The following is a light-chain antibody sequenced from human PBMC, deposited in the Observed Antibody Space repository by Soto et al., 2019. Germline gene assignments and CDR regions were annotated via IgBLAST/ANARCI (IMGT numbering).Light chain of an antibody. Sequence: EIVLTQSPGTLPLSPGERATLSCRASQSLSSSYLAWYLQKPGQAPRLLIFGTSNKATGDPDRFSGSGSGTDFTLTIARLEPEDFGMYYCQQYATSPLTFGGGTKVEI. J-gene: IGKJ4*01. CDR1: QSLSSSY. CDR2: GTS. V-gene: IGKV3-20*01. CDR3: QQYATSPLT.